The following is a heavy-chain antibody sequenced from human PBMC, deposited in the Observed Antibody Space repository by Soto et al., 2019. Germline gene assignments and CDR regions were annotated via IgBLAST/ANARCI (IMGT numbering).Heavy chain of an antibody. V-gene: IGHV5-51*01. Sequence: GESLKISCKGSGYSFTSYWIGWVRQMPGKGLEWMGIIYPGDSDTRYSPSFQGQVTISADKSISTAYLQWSSLKASDTAMYYCARRRYCSSTSCYGYYYYGMDVWGQGTTVTV. CDR2: IYPGDSDT. J-gene: IGHJ6*02. D-gene: IGHD2-2*01. CDR1: GYSFTSYW. CDR3: ARRRYCSSTSCYGYYYYGMDV.